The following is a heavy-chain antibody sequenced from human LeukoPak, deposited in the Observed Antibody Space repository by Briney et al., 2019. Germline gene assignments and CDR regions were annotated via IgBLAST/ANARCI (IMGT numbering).Heavy chain of an antibody. CDR2: ISSSSSYT. V-gene: IGHV3-21*01. Sequence: GGSLRLSCAASGFTFSSYSMNWVRQAPGKGLEWVSSISSSSSYTYYADSVKGRFTISRDNAKNSLYLQMNSLRVEDTAVYYCARADRDCSSTSCYKGADYWGQGTLVTVSS. CDR1: GFTFSSYS. J-gene: IGHJ4*02. CDR3: ARADRDCSSTSCYKGADY. D-gene: IGHD2-2*02.